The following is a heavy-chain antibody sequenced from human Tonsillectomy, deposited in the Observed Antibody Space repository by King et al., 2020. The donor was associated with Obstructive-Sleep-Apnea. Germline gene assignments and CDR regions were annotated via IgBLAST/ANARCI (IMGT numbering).Heavy chain of an antibody. CDR3: AKIGYSSGWLVDY. V-gene: IGHV3-33*06. CDR1: GFTFSSYG. CDR2: IWYDGSNK. D-gene: IGHD6-19*01. J-gene: IGHJ4*02. Sequence: VQLVESGGGVVQPGRSLRLSCAASGFTFSSYGMHWVRQAPGKGLEWVAVIWYDGSNKYYADSVKGRFTISRDNSKNTLYLQMNSLRAEDTAVYYCAKIGYSSGWLVDYWGQGTLVTVSS.